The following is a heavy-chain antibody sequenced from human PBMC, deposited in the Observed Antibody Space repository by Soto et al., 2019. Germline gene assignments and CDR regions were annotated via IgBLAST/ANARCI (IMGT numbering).Heavy chain of an antibody. V-gene: IGHV3-23*01. CDR3: AKDRWGEWELLDY. J-gene: IGHJ4*02. Sequence: PGGSLGLSCAASGLTFRSFGMRWVRQAAGKGLEWVSGIRGSGSSTYNADSVKGRFTSSRDNSKNTLYLQMNSLRAEDMAVFYCAKDRWGEWELLDYWGQGTLVTVSS. CDR1: GLTFRSFG. CDR2: IRGSGSST. D-gene: IGHD1-26*01.